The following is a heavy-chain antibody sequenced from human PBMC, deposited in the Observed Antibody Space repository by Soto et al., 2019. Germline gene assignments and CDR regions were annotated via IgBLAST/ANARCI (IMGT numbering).Heavy chain of an antibody. Sequence: QPGGSLRLSCAASGFTFSSYPMSWVSQAPGKGLEWVSAISGSGGSTYYADSVKGRFTISRDNSKNTLYLQMNSLRAEDTAVYYCAKDGERLRFLEWLSSYFDYWGQGTLVTVSS. CDR2: ISGSGGST. V-gene: IGHV3-23*01. CDR3: AKDGERLRFLEWLSSYFDY. D-gene: IGHD3-3*01. CDR1: GFTFSSYP. J-gene: IGHJ4*02.